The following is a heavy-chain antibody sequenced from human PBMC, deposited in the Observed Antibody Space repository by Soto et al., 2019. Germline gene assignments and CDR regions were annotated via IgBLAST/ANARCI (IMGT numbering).Heavy chain of an antibody. CDR1: GYTFTGYY. Sequence: ASVKVSCKASGYTFTGYYMHWVRQAPGQGLEWMGWMNPNSGNTGYAQKFQGRVTMTRNTSINTAYMELSSLRSEDTAVYYCASVLELHYYYGMDVWGQGTTVTSP. CDR3: ASVLELHYYYGMDV. V-gene: IGHV1-8*02. J-gene: IGHJ6*02. D-gene: IGHD1-7*01. CDR2: MNPNSGNT.